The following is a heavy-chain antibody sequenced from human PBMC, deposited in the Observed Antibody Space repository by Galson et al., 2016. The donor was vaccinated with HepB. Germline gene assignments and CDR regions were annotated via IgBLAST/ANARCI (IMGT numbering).Heavy chain of an antibody. CDR3: VRDSVPGTPYHYYGMDV. D-gene: IGHD6-19*01. V-gene: IGHV4-59*01. J-gene: IGHJ6*02. CDR2: IYYRGST. Sequence: SETLSLTCTVSGGSISSTYWSWVRQPPGKGLEWIGYIYYRGSTNYNPSLKNRVTISIDTSKNQFSLILSSVTAADTAVYYCVRDSVPGTPYHYYGMDVWGQGTTVTVSS. CDR1: GGSISSTY.